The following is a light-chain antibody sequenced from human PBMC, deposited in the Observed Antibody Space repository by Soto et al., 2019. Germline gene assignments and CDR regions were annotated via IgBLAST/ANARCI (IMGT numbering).Light chain of an antibody. CDR1: SSDVGGYNY. J-gene: IGLJ2*01. Sequence: QSALTQPASVSGSPGQSITISCTGTSSDVGGYNYVSWYQQHPGKAPKLMISEVSHRPSGVSNRFSGSKSGNTASLTISGLQAEDEADYYCSSYTSSSTVVFGGGTKLTVL. CDR2: EVS. CDR3: SSYTSSSTVV. V-gene: IGLV2-14*01.